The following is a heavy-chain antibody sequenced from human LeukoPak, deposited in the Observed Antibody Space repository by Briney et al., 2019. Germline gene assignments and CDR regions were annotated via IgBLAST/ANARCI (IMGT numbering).Heavy chain of an antibody. J-gene: IGHJ4*02. CDR2: ICVNSVSI. Sequence: GRSLRLSCAASGFSFDDYTMHCVRQAPGEGLGWVSRICVNSVSIGYADSVKGRFTIYNDNAKNSLYLQMNSLRAEDTALYYCAKASTVVVPAAALDYWGQGTLVTVSS. V-gene: IGHV3-9*01. CDR3: AKASTVVVPAAALDY. CDR1: GFSFDDYT. D-gene: IGHD2-2*01.